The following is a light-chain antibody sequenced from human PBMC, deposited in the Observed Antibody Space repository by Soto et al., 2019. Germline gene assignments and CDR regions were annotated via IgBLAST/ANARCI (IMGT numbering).Light chain of an antibody. V-gene: IGLV2-14*03. CDR1: SSDVGGYNY. Sequence: QSALTQPASVSGSPGQSITISCTGTSSDVGGYNYVSWYQSHAGEAPKLIIYDVSNRPSGVSDRFSGSKSGNTASLTISGLQAEDEADYYCSSYTSSISYVFGTGTKVTVL. CDR3: SSYTSSISYV. CDR2: DVS. J-gene: IGLJ1*01.